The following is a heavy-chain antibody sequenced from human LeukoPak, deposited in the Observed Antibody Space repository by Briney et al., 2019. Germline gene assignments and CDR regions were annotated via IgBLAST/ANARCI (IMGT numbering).Heavy chain of an antibody. Sequence: GGSLRLSCAASGFTVSSTYMAWVRQAPGKGLEWASIMYIGGNTFHADSVKGRFTISRDNSKNTLYLQMNSLTAEDTAVYYCARGYCFDGKCPFAFDCWGQGTLVTVSS. J-gene: IGHJ4*02. V-gene: IGHV3-66*02. D-gene: IGHD2-15*01. CDR2: MYIGGNT. CDR1: GFTVSSTY. CDR3: ARGYCFDGKCPFAFDC.